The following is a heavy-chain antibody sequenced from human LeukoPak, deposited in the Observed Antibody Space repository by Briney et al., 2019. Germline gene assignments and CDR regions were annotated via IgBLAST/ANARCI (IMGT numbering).Heavy chain of an antibody. V-gene: IGHV3-23*01. CDR1: GFTFSTFA. D-gene: IGHD5-18*01. J-gene: IGHJ4*02. CDR2: IFPSGGEI. CDR3: ATYRQVLLPFEP. Sequence: SGGSLRLSCAASGFTFSTFAMIWVRQPPGKGLEWVPSIFPSGGEIHYADSVRGRFTIPRDNSKSILSLQMNSLRAEDTAIYYCATYRQVLLPFEPWGQGTLVTVSS.